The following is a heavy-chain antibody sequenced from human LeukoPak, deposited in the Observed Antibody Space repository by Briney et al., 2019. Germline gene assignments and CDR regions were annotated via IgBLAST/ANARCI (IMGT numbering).Heavy chain of an antibody. V-gene: IGHV3-15*01. J-gene: IGHJ4*02. D-gene: IGHD2-2*01. CDR1: GFTFSNAW. Sequence: GGSLRLSCAASGFTFSNAWMRWVRQAPGKGLEWVGRIKSKTDGGTTDYAAPVKGRFTISRDDSKNTLYLQMNSLKTEDTAVYYCTTDRWDCSSTSCPFDYWGQGTQVTVSS. CDR3: TTDRWDCSSTSCPFDY. CDR2: IKSKTDGGTT.